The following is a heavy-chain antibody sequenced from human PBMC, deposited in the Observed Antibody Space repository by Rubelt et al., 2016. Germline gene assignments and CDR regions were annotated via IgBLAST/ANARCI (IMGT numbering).Heavy chain of an antibody. D-gene: IGHD1-26*01. Sequence: QVQLQESGPGLVKPSETLSLTCTVSGGSISSYYWNWIRQPPGKGLEWIGSIYYSGSTYYNPSLKMRVTISVDTSKTQFSLKLSAVTAADAAVYYCARRSGPPGRAFDYWGQGTLVTVSS. CDR2: IYYSGST. J-gene: IGHJ4*02. V-gene: IGHV4-59*08. CDR3: ARRSGPPGRAFDY. CDR1: GGSISSYY.